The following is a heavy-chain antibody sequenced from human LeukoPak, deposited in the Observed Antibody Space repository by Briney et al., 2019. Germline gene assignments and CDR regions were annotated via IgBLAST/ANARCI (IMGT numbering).Heavy chain of an antibody. V-gene: IGHV4-34*01. CDR2: INHSGST. CDR1: GGSFSGYY. Sequence: PSETLSLTCAVYGGSFSGYYWSWIRQPPGKGLEWIGEINHSGSTNYNPSLKSRVTISVDTSKNQFSLKLSSVTAADTDVYYCARGPNIGAFDYWGQGTLVTVSS. CDR3: ARGPNIGAFDY. J-gene: IGHJ4*02. D-gene: IGHD6-13*01.